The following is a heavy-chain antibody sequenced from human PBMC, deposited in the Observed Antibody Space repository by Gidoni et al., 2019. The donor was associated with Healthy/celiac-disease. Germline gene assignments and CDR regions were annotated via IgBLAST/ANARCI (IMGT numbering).Heavy chain of an antibody. CDR2: IIPILGIA. D-gene: IGHD6-19*01. Sequence: QVQLVQSGAEVKKPGSSVKVSCQASGGTFSSYAISWVRQAPGQGLEWMGRIIPILGIANYAQKFQGRVTITADKSTSTAYMELSSLRSEDTAVYYCASHPGYSSGSNRRVWFDPWGQGTLVTVSS. V-gene: IGHV1-69*04. J-gene: IGHJ5*02. CDR3: ASHPGYSSGSNRRVWFDP. CDR1: GGTFSSYA.